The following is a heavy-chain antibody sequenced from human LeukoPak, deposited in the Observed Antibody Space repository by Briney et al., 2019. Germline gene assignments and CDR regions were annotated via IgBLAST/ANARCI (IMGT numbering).Heavy chain of an antibody. CDR1: GYSFTSYW. CDR3: ARSHRYCSSTSCYVHFDI. Sequence: GESLKISCKGSGYSFTSYWIGWVRQMPGKGLEWMGIIYPGDSDTRYSPSFQGQVTISADRSISTAYLQWSSLKASDTAMYYCARSHRYCSSTSCYVHFDIWGQGTMVTVSS. CDR2: IYPGDSDT. D-gene: IGHD2-2*01. J-gene: IGHJ3*02. V-gene: IGHV5-51*01.